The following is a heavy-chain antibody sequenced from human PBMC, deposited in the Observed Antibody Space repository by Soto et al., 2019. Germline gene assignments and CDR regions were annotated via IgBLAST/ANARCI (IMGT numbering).Heavy chain of an antibody. CDR1: GFTFSSYG. J-gene: IGHJ6*02. CDR2: ISYDGSNK. CDR3: AKEGSYYLEYYYYAMDV. Sequence: QVQLVESGGGVVQPGRSLRLSCAASGFTFSSYGMHWVRQAPGKGLEWVAVISYDGSNKYYADSVKGRFTISRDNSKNTLYLQINSLRAEDTAVYYCAKEGSYYLEYYYYAMDVWGQGTTVTVSS. V-gene: IGHV3-30*18. D-gene: IGHD1-26*01.